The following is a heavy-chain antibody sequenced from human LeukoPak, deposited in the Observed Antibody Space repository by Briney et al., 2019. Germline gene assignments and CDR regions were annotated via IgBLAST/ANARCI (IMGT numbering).Heavy chain of an antibody. D-gene: IGHD2-2*01. CDR2: ISWNSGSI. Sequence: GRSLRLSCAASGFTFDDYAMHWVRQAPGKGLEWVSGISWNSGSIGYADSVKGRFTISRDNAKNSLYLQMNSLRAEDTALYYCAKQSQYQLPTNYYGMDVWGQGTTVTVS. J-gene: IGHJ6*02. CDR1: GFTFDDYA. V-gene: IGHV3-9*01. CDR3: AKQSQYQLPTNYYGMDV.